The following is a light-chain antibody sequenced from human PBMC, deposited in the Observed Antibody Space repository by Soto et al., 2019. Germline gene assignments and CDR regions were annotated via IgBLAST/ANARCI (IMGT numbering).Light chain of an antibody. CDR3: QQYGSSPRT. V-gene: IGKV3-20*01. CDR2: AAS. CDR1: QSLSSAY. Sequence: EIVLTQSPDTLSLSPGERATLSCRASQSLSSAYLVWYQQKPGQAPRLLMFAASSRATGTPDRFSGSGSGTDFTLTISRLDPEDFAVYYCQQYGSSPRTFGQGTKVEIK. J-gene: IGKJ1*01.